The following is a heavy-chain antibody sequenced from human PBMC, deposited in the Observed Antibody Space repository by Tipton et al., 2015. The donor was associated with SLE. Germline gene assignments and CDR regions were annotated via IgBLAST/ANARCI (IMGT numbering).Heavy chain of an antibody. J-gene: IGHJ4*02. Sequence: TLSLTCAVSGGSISSRTYYWGWIRQHPGKGLEWIGYIHYSGNTYYNPSLKSRVTISVDTSKNQFSLKLSSVTAADTAFYYCARRTSGYAPDYWGQGTLVTVSS. CDR1: GGSISSRTYY. CDR2: IHYSGNT. CDR3: ARRTSGYAPDY. V-gene: IGHV4-31*11. D-gene: IGHD5-12*01.